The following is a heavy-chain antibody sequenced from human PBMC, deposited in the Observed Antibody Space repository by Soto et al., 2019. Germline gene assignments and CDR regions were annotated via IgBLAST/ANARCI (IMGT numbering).Heavy chain of an antibody. D-gene: IGHD2-2*01. CDR1: GFTFSSYG. V-gene: IGHV3-33*01. J-gene: IGHJ6*03. CDR2: IWYDGSNK. Sequence: GGSLRLSCAASGFTFSSYGMHWVRQAPGKGLEWVAVIWYDGSNKYYADSVKGRFTISRDNSKNTLYLQMNSLRAEDKAVYYCARDGILVVPAAMSYYYYYMDVWGKGTTVTVSS. CDR3: ARDGILVVPAAMSYYYYYMDV.